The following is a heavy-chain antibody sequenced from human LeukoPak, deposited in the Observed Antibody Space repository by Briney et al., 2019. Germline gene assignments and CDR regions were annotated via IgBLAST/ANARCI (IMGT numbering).Heavy chain of an antibody. D-gene: IGHD5-24*01. V-gene: IGHV4-61*02. CDR2: IYTSGST. CDR1: GGSISSGSYY. CDR3: ARAEMATIPSDAFDI. J-gene: IGHJ3*02. Sequence: SETLSLTCTVSGGSISSGSYYWSWIRQPAGKGLEWIGRIYTSGSTNYNPSLKSRVTISVDTSKNQFSLKLSSVTAADTAVYYCARAEMATIPSDAFDIWGQGTMVTVSS.